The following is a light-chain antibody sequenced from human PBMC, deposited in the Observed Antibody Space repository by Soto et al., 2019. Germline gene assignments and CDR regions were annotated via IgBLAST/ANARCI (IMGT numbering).Light chain of an antibody. CDR1: SSNIGSNN. CDR2: SNS. J-gene: IGLJ3*02. Sequence: QSVLTQPPSAYGTPGQWVTISCYGSSSNIGSNNVNWYQQLPGAAPKLLIYSNSKRPSGVPDLFSGSKSGTSASLAISGLQSEDEADYYCAAWDDSLNGVFGGGTKLTVL. CDR3: AAWDDSLNGV. V-gene: IGLV1-44*01.